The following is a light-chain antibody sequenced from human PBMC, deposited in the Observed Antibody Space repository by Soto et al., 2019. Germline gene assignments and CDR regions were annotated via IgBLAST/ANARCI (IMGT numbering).Light chain of an antibody. J-gene: IGKJ1*01. Sequence: EILMTQSPATLSVSPGERATLSCRASQSVSSSYLAWYQQKPGQAPRLLIYGASSRATGIPARFSGSGSGTEFTLTISSLQSEDFAVYYCQQYNNWPWTFGRGTKVDI. V-gene: IGKV3-15*01. CDR3: QQYNNWPWT. CDR1: QSVSSSY. CDR2: GAS.